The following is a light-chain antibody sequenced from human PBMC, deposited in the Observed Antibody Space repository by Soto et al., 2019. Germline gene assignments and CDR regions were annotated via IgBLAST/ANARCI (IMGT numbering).Light chain of an antibody. CDR2: AAS. Sequence: DIQMTQSPSALSASVGDRVTITCRASQSINSYLSWYQQKPGKAPTLLIYAASTLQSGVPSRFSGSGSGTDFTLTIRGLQPEDFATYFCQQSYSIVWTFGQGTKVDIK. J-gene: IGKJ1*01. CDR1: QSINSY. CDR3: QQSYSIVWT. V-gene: IGKV1-39*01.